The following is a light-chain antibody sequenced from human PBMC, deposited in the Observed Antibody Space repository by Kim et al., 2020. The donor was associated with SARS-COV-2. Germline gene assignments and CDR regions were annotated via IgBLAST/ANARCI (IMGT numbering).Light chain of an antibody. CDR2: GNS. Sequence: RDTISCTGSSSNIGAGYDVHWYQQLPGTAPKLLIYGNSNRPSGVPDRFSGSKSGTSASLAITGLQAEDEADYYCQSYDSSLSGSEVFGGGTQLTVL. CDR1: SSNIGAGYD. V-gene: IGLV1-40*01. CDR3: QSYDSSLSGSEV. J-gene: IGLJ2*01.